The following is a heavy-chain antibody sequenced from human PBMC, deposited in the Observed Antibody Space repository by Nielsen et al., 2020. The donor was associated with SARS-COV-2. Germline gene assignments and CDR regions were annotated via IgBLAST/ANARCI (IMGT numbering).Heavy chain of an antibody. CDR1: GFTFSSYG. V-gene: IGHV3-30*18. CDR3: AKDPRGDPDY. Sequence: GRSLRLSCAASGFTFSSYGMHWVRQAPGKGLEWVAVISYDGSNKYYADSVKGRFTISRDNSKNTLYLQMNSLRAEDTAVYYCAKDPRGDPDYWGQGTLVTVSS. J-gene: IGHJ4*02. CDR2: ISYDGSNK. D-gene: IGHD4-17*01.